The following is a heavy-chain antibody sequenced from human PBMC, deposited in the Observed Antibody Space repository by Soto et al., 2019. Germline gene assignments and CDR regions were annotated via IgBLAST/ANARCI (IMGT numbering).Heavy chain of an antibody. J-gene: IGHJ4*02. CDR1: GFTFSDHY. CDR3: VTVSGSTEGYTYVY. Sequence: EVQLVESGGGLVQPGGSLRLSCAASGFTFSDHYMDWVRQAPGKGLEWVGRTRDKAKSYTREYAASVKGRFTISRDDSKNSLYLQMNSLRTEDTAFYYCVTVSGSTEGYTYVYWGQGTLVTVSS. D-gene: IGHD5-18*01. V-gene: IGHV3-72*01. CDR2: TRDKAKSYTR.